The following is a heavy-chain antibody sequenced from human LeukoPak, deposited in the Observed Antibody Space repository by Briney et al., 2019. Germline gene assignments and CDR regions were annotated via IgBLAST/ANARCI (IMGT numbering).Heavy chain of an antibody. CDR2: IIPIFGTA. CDR3: ARGHSNYTNYYYYYYMDV. Sequence: GSSVKVSCKASGGTFSSYAISWVRQAPGQGLEWMGGIIPIFGTANYAQKFQGRVTITADKSTSTAYMELSSLRSEDTAVYYCARGHSNYTNYYYYYYMDVWGKGTTVTVSS. J-gene: IGHJ6*03. V-gene: IGHV1-69*06. D-gene: IGHD4-11*01. CDR1: GGTFSSYA.